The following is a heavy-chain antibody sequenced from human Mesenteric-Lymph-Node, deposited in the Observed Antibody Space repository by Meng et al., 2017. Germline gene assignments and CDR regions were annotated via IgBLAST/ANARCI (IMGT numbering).Heavy chain of an antibody. CDR2: IYHSGRT. CDR1: GVSISSIYW. D-gene: IGHD6-13*01. CDR3: ARVAAAGNEWFDP. J-gene: IGHJ5*02. Sequence: HVAGPGLVKPSATLSLTSGVSGVSISSIYWWTWVRQSPGKGLEWIGEIYHSGRTNYNPSLKSRVSISVDKSKNHFSLKLSSVTAADTAVYYCARVAAAGNEWFDPWGQGTLVTVSS. V-gene: IGHV4-4*02.